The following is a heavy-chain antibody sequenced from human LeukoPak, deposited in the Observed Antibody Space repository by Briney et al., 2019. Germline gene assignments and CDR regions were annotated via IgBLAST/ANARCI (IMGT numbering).Heavy chain of an antibody. D-gene: IGHD3-22*01. J-gene: IGHJ4*02. CDR2: FDPEDGET. V-gene: IGHV1-24*01. Sequence: ASVKVSCKVSGYTLTELSMHWVRQAPGKGLEWMGGFDPEDGETIYAQKFQGRVTMTEDTSTDTAYMELSSLRSEDTAVYYCATSDSSGYYLYYSDYWGQGTLVTVSS. CDR3: ATSDSSGYYLYYSDY. CDR1: GYTLTELS.